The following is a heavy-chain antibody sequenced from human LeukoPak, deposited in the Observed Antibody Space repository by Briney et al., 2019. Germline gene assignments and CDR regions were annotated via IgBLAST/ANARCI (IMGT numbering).Heavy chain of an antibody. J-gene: IGHJ3*02. V-gene: IGHV3-33*01. CDR2: IWYDGSNK. D-gene: IGHD5-24*01. Sequence: PGRSLRLSCAASGFTFSSYGMHWVRQAPGKGLEWVAVIWYDGSNKYYADSVKGRFTISRDNSKNTLYLEMNNLRAEDTAVYYCVSELRIVEIATCAFDIWGQGTMVTVSS. CDR3: VSELRIVEIATCAFDI. CDR1: GFTFSSYG.